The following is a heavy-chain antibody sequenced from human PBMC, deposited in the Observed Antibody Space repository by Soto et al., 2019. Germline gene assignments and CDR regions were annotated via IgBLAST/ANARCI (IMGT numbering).Heavy chain of an antibody. D-gene: IGHD5-12*01. CDR1: GGTFSSYT. V-gene: IGHV1-69*02. CDR3: ARWVYSGHDLGMDV. Sequence: QVQLVQSGAEVKKPGSSVKVSCKASGGTFSSYTISWVRHAPGQGLEWMGRIIPILGIAKYAQKFQGRVTITADKSTSTAYMELSSLRSEDTAVYYCARWVYSGHDLGMDVWGQGTTVTVSS. CDR2: IIPILGIA. J-gene: IGHJ6*02.